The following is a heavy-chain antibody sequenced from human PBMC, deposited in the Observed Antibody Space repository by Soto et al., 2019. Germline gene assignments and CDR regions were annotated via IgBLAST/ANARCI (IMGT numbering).Heavy chain of an antibody. CDR3: ARRYGYSLAY. J-gene: IGHJ4*02. D-gene: IGHD1-20*01. CDR2: IYYSGST. V-gene: IGHV4-59*08. CDR1: GGSSSSYY. Sequence: QVQLQESGPGLVKPSETLSLTCTVSGGSSSSYYWSWIRQPPGKGLEWIGYIYYSGSTNYNPSLTXPVPISVDPPKNQFSLKLSSVTAADTAVYYCARRYGYSLAYWGQGTLVTVSS.